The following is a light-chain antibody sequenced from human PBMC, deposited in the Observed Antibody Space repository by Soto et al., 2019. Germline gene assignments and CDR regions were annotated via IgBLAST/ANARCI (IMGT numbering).Light chain of an antibody. V-gene: IGKV4-1*01. J-gene: IGKJ2*01. CDR3: QQYYSTPVT. Sequence: DIVMTQSPDSLAVSLGERATINCKSSQSVLYSINSKNYLAWYQQKPGQPPKLLIHRASTREPGVPDRFSGSGSGTDFTLTISSLQAEDVAVYYCQQYYSTPVTFGQGTKLEI. CDR2: RAS. CDR1: QSVLYSINSKNY.